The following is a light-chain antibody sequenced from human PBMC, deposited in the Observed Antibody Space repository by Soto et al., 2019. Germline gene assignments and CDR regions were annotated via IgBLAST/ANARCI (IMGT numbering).Light chain of an antibody. CDR2: GAS. Sequence: EIVMTQSPATLSVSPGERATLSCRASQSVNSNLVWYQQKPGQAPRLLIYGASTRATGIPGRFSGSGCGTEFTLTISSLQSEDFAVYYCQQYNNWLWTFRRRTKVEIE. CDR3: QQYNNWLWT. CDR1: QSVNSN. J-gene: IGKJ1*01. V-gene: IGKV3-15*01.